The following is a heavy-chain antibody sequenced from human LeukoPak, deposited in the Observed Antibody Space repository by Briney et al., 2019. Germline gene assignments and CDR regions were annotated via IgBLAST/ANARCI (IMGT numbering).Heavy chain of an antibody. CDR3: AREIGYTERGLDY. D-gene: IGHD5-24*01. V-gene: IGHV4-4*07. CDR1: GGSISSYY. CDR2: LDTSGST. Sequence: SETLSLTCTVSGGSISSYYWSWIRQPAGKGLEWIGRLDTSGSTSYNPSLKSRVTMSVDTSKNQFSLKLSSVTAADTAVYYCAREIGYTERGLDYWGQGPLVTVSS. J-gene: IGHJ4*02.